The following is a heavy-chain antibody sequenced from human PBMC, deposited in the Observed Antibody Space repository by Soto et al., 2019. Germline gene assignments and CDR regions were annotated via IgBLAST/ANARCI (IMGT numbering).Heavy chain of an antibody. CDR1: GGSISSYY. CDR3: ARDPGSGSYYGWFDP. CDR2: IYYSGST. V-gene: IGHV4-59*01. D-gene: IGHD3-10*01. Sequence: SETLSLTCTVSGGSISSYYWSWIRQPPGKGLEWIGYIYYSGSTNYNPSLKSRVTISVDTSKNQFSLKLSSVTAADTAVYYCARDPGSGSYYGWFDPWGQGTLVTVS. J-gene: IGHJ5*02.